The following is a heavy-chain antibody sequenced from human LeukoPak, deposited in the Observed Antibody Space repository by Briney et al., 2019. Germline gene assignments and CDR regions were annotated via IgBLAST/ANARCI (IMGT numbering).Heavy chain of an antibody. J-gene: IGHJ4*02. CDR3: ARRGGRINYYDSSGSFPNAYFDY. Sequence: PSETLSLTCTVSGGSISSSSYYWGWIRQPPGKGLEWIGSIYYSGSTYYNPSLKSRVTISADTSKNQFSLKLSSVTAADTAVYYCARRGGRINYYDSSGSFPNAYFDYWGQGTLVTVSS. CDR1: GGSISSSSYY. CDR2: IYYSGST. V-gene: IGHV4-39*01. D-gene: IGHD3-22*01.